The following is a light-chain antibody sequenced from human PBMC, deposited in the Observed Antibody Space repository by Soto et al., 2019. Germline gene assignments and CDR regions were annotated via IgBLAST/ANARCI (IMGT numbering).Light chain of an antibody. Sequence: EIVLTQSQGTLSLSPVEISTLSCRASQSVSSSSLAWYQQKRGQAPRLLIHDASSRATGIPDRFSGSGSGTDFTLTISRLEPEDFGVYYCQQYGDSPLTSGPGTKGDIK. CDR1: QSVSSSS. J-gene: IGKJ3*01. V-gene: IGKV3-20*01. CDR2: DAS. CDR3: QQYGDSPLT.